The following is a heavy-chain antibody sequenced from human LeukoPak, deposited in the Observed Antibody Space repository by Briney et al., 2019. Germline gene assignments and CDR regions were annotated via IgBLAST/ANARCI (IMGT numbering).Heavy chain of an antibody. J-gene: IGHJ4*02. CDR2: FDPEDGET. D-gene: IGHD3-3*01. CDR1: GYTLTELS. Sequence: ASVKVSCKVSGYTLTELSMHWVRQAPGKGLEGMGGFDPEDGETIYAQKFQGRVTMTEDTSTDTAYMELSSLRSEDTAVYYCATKSLADFWSGYSLGYWGQGTLDTVSS. CDR3: ATKSLADFWSGYSLGY. V-gene: IGHV1-24*01.